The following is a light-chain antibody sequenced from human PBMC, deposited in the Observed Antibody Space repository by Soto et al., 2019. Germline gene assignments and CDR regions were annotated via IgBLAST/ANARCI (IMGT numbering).Light chain of an antibody. Sequence: QSVLTQPASVSGSPGQSITISCTGTSSDVGGYNYVSWYQHHPGKAPKLMIYDDSNRPSGVSIRFSGSKSDNTASLTISGLQPEDEADYHCSSYTTSNTRQIVFGTGTKVTVL. V-gene: IGLV2-14*03. CDR2: DDS. CDR1: SSDVGGYNY. J-gene: IGLJ1*01. CDR3: SSYTTSNTRQIV.